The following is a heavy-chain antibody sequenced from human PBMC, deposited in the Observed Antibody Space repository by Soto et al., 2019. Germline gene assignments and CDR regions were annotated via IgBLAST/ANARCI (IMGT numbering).Heavy chain of an antibody. CDR1: GYTFTSYG. V-gene: IGHV1-18*04. Sequence: SVKVSCKASGYTFTSYGVREVRHPTRQGLEWMGWISAYNDNTYYAQKLGGRVTMTTHRSTSTASMEPRSLRSDDTAVYYSARDLTAGWDQLLSSYCYHGLEIWGQGGRVTVAS. CDR2: ISAYNDNT. CDR3: ARDLTAGWDQLLSSYCYHGLEI. J-gene: IGHJ6*02. D-gene: IGHD2-2*01.